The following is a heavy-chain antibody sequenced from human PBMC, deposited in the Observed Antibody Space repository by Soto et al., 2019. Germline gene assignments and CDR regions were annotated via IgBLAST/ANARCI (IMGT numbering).Heavy chain of an antibody. CDR3: ARAPWFGELTIDY. J-gene: IGHJ4*02. CDR1: GYTFTGYY. CDR2: INPNSGGT. Sequence: ASVKVSCKASGYTFTGYYMHWVRQAPGQGLEWMGWINPNSGGTNYAQKFQGRVTMTRDTSISTAYMELSRLRSDDTAVYYCARAPWFGELTIDYWGQGALVTVSS. V-gene: IGHV1-2*02. D-gene: IGHD3-10*01.